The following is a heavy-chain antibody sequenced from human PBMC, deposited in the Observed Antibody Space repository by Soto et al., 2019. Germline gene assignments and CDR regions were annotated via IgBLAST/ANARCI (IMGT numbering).Heavy chain of an antibody. D-gene: IGHD3-22*01. V-gene: IGHV3-30*04. CDR2: ISYDGSNK. Sequence: GGSLRLSCAASGFTFSSYAMHWVRQAPGKGLEWVAVISYDGSNKYYADSVKGRFTISRDNSKNTLYLQMNSLRAEDTAVYYCARGDYYYDSSGYYFDYWGQGTLVTVSS. CDR3: ARGDYYYDSSGYYFDY. CDR1: GFTFSSYA. J-gene: IGHJ4*02.